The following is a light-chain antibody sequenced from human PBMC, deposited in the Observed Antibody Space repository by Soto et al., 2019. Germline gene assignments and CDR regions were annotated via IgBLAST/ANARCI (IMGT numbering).Light chain of an antibody. CDR1: QSISSY. Sequence: DIQMTQSPPSLSASVGDRVTITCRASQSISSYLNWYQQRPGKAPKRLIYAASSLQTGVPSRFSGSGSGTEFTLTINSLQPEDFATYFCLQYNNYPFTFGQGTRLEIK. J-gene: IGKJ5*01. CDR3: LQYNNYPFT. CDR2: AAS. V-gene: IGKV1-17*01.